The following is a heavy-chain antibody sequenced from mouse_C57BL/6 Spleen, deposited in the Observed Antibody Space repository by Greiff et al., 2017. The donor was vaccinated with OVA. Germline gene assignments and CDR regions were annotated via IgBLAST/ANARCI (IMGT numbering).Heavy chain of an antibody. CDR3: TRDHYYGSSYWYFDV. CDR2: ISSGGDYI. J-gene: IGHJ1*03. D-gene: IGHD1-1*01. Sequence: EVQVVESGAGLVKPGGSLKLSCAASGFTFSSYAMSWVRQTPEKRLEWVAYISSGGDYIYYADTVKGRFTISRDNARNTLYLQMSSLKSEDTAMYYCTRDHYYGSSYWYFDVWGTGTTVTVSS. CDR1: GFTFSSYA. V-gene: IGHV5-9-1*02.